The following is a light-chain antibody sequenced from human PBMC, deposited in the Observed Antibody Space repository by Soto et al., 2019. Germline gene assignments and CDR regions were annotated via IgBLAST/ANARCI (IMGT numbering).Light chain of an antibody. V-gene: IGLV2-14*03. J-gene: IGLJ2*01. CDR1: SSDVGFYNY. Sequence: QSALTQPASVSGSPGQSITISCTGTSSDVGFYNYVSWYQQHPGKAPKLRIYDVSNRPSGVSNRFSGSKSGNTASLTISGLQAEDDADYYCSSYTSSSTLVVFGGGTKLTVL. CDR2: DVS. CDR3: SSYTSSSTLVV.